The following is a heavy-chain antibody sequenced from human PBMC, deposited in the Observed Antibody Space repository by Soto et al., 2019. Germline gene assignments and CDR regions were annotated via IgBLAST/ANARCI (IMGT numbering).Heavy chain of an antibody. CDR2: IIPIFGTA. J-gene: IGHJ6*01. Sequence: SVNLSPTASVDTFSGYPISWLRQTPEHLLEWMGGIIPIFGTANYAKKFQGRVTITADKSTSTAYRELSSLRSEDTAVYYCASDQERIRICGVVYGMDFWRKGTTVTVSS. CDR3: ASDQERIRICGVVYGMDF. V-gene: IGHV1-69*06. CDR1: VDTFSGYP. D-gene: IGHD3-3*01.